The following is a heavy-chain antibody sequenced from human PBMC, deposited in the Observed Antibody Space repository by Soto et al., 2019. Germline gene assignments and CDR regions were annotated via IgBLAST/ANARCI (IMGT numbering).Heavy chain of an antibody. Sequence: SETLSLTCTVSGVSISSYSWSWIRQPPGKGLEWIGYLYYSGSTSYNPSLRSRVTISVDTSKNQFSLKLSSVTAADTAVYYCARSNPDYGDRYYYGMDVWGQGTTVTVSS. CDR2: LYYSGST. V-gene: IGHV4-59*08. CDR1: GVSISSYS. J-gene: IGHJ6*02. D-gene: IGHD4-17*01. CDR3: ARSNPDYGDRYYYGMDV.